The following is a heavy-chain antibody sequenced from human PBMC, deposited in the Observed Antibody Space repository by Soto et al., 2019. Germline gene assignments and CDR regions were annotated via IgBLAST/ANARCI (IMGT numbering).Heavy chain of an antibody. J-gene: IGHJ4*02. CDR2: IYYSGST. CDR3: ARHGRIAARQLFYYFDY. Sequence: SETLSLTCTVSGGSISSYYWSWTRQPPGKGLEWIGYIYYSGSTNYNPSLKSRVTISVDTSKNQFSLKLSSVTAADTAVYYCARHGRIAARQLFYYFDYWGQGTPVTVSS. D-gene: IGHD6-6*01. V-gene: IGHV4-59*08. CDR1: GGSISSYY.